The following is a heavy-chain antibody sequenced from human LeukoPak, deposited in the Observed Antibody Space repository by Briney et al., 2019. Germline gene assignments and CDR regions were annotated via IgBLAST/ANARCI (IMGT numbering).Heavy chain of an antibody. V-gene: IGHV1-69*04. Sequence: ASVKVSCKASGGTFSSYAISWVRQAPGQGLEWMGRIIPILGIANYAQKFQGRVTITADKSTSTAYMELSSLRSEDTAVYYCASYMVRGAIYYYYYGMDVWGQGTTVTVSS. D-gene: IGHD3-10*01. CDR3: ASYMVRGAIYYYYYGMDV. J-gene: IGHJ6*02. CDR2: IIPILGIA. CDR1: GGTFSSYA.